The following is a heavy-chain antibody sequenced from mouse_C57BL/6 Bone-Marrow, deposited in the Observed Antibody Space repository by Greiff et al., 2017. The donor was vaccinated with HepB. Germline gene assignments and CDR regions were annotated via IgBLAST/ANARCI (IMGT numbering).Heavy chain of an antibody. Sequence: QVQLKESGAELARPGASVKLSCKASGYTFTSYGISWVKQRTGQGLEWIGEIYPRSGNTYYNEKFKGKATLTADKSSSTAYMELRSLTSEDSAVYFCAFYDGFFPDYWGQGTTLTVSS. CDR1: GYTFTSYG. D-gene: IGHD2-3*01. V-gene: IGHV1-81*01. J-gene: IGHJ2*01. CDR2: IYPRSGNT. CDR3: AFYDGFFPDY.